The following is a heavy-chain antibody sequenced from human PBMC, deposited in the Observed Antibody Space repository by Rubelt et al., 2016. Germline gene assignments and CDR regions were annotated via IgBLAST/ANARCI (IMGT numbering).Heavy chain of an antibody. V-gene: IGHV4-39*07. CDR1: GGSISSSPHY. CDR2: IYYSGTS. Sequence: QVQLQESGPGLVKPSQTLSLTCTVSGGSISSSPHYWGWIRQPPGKGLEWIGSIYYSGTSYYNLSLKSRVIMSVDTSKNQFSLKLSSVTAADTAVYYCASFGVVIGPFDYWGQGTLVTVSS. CDR3: ASFGVVIGPFDY. D-gene: IGHD3-3*01. J-gene: IGHJ4*02.